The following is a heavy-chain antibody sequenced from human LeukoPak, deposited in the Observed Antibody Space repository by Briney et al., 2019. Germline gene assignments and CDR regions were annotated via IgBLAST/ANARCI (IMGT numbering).Heavy chain of an antibody. D-gene: IGHD1-26*01. CDR1: GFTFSSYS. CDR3: ARSLGGAYDY. V-gene: IGHV3-21*01. J-gene: IGHJ4*02. CDR2: ISSSSSYI. Sequence: PGGSLRLSCAASGFTFSSYSMNWVRQAPGKGLEWVSSISSSSSYIYYADSVKGRFTISRDNAKNTLYLQMDSLRAEDTAVYYCARSLGGAYDYWGQGTLVTVSS.